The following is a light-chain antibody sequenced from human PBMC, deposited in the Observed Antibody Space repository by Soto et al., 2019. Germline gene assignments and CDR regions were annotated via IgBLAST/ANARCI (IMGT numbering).Light chain of an antibody. CDR1: QSVSSSY. J-gene: IGKJ3*01. CDR2: GAS. V-gene: IGKV3-20*01. CDR3: QQYGSSPPT. Sequence: EIVLTQSPGTLSLSPWERATLSCRASQSVSSSYLAWYQQKPGQAPRLLIYGASSRATGIPDRFSGSGSGTDFTLTISRLEPEDFAVYYCQQYGSSPPTFGPGTTVDIK.